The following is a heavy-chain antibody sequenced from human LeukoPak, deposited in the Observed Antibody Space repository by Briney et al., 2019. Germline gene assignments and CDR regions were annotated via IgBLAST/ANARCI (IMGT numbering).Heavy chain of an antibody. Sequence: PSETLSLTCTVSGGSISSYYWSWIRQPAGKGLEWIGRIYTSGSTNYKSSLKSRVTMSVDTSKKQFSLKVNSVTAADTAVYYCAGTYVSDIGAFDIWGQGTMVTVSS. CDR1: GGSISSYY. CDR3: AGTYVSDIGAFDI. V-gene: IGHV4-4*07. D-gene: IGHD2-15*01. CDR2: IYTSGST. J-gene: IGHJ3*02.